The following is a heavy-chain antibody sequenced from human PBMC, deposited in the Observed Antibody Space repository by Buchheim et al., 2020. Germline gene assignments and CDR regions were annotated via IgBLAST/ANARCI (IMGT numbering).Heavy chain of an antibody. D-gene: IGHD3-22*01. CDR3: ARAEGYYDSSGYSDY. CDR1: GFTFSSYW. Sequence: EVQLLESGGGLVQPGGSLRLSCAASGFTFSSYWMSWVRQAPGKGLEWVANIKQDGSEKYYVDSVKGRFTISRDNAKNSLYLKMNGLRAEDTAVYYCARAEGYYDSSGYSDYWGQGTL. V-gene: IGHV3-7*01. J-gene: IGHJ4*02. CDR2: IKQDGSEK.